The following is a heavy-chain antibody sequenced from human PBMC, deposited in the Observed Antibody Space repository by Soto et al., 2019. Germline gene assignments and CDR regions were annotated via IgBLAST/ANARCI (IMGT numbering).Heavy chain of an antibody. CDR3: AAAGTSYYGLDV. J-gene: IGHJ6*02. V-gene: IGHV3-23*01. Sequence: EVQLLESRGGLVQPGGSLRLSCAASGFTFSSYAMSWVRQAPGKGLEWVSAISGSGGSTYYADSVKGRFTISRDNSKNTLYLQMNSLRGEDTAVYYCAAAGTSYYGLDVWGQGTTVTVSS. CDR2: ISGSGGST. CDR1: GFTFSSYA. D-gene: IGHD6-13*01.